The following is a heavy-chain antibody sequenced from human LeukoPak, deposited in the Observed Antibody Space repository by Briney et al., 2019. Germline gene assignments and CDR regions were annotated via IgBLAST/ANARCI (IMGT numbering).Heavy chain of an antibody. D-gene: IGHD3-10*01. CDR3: TTAAYGSRPNYYYYGMDV. V-gene: IGHV3-15*01. CDR2: IKSKTDGGTT. Sequence: GGSLRLSCAASGFTFSSYVVSWVRQAPGKGLEWVGRIKSKTDGGTTDYAAPVKGRFTISRDDSKNTLYLQMNSLKTEDTAVYYCTTAAYGSRPNYYYYGMDVWGQGTTVTVSS. J-gene: IGHJ6*02. CDR1: GFTFSSYV.